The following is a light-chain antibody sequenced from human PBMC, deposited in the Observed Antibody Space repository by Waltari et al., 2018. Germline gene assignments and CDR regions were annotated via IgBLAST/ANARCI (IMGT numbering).Light chain of an antibody. CDR2: EVS. CDR1: SSDVGSYNL. V-gene: IGLV2-23*02. Sequence: QSALTQPASVSGSPGQSITISCTGTSSDVGSYNLVSWYQQHPGKAPKLMIYEVSQRPSGVSNRFSCSKSGNTASLTISGLQAEDEADYYCCSYAGSSTLVFGGGTKLTVL. CDR3: CSYAGSSTLV. J-gene: IGLJ2*01.